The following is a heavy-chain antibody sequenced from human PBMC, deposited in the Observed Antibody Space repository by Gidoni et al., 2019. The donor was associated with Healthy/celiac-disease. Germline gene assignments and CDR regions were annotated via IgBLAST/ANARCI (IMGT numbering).Heavy chain of an antibody. V-gene: IGHV3-30-3*01. Sequence: QVQLVESGGGVVQPGRSLRLSCAASGFTFSSYAMHWVRQAPGKGLEWVAVISYDGSNKYYADSVKGRFTISRDNSKNTLYLQMNSLRAEDTAVYYCARDRAVRGYQRGFDYWGQGTLVTVSS. D-gene: IGHD3-10*01. J-gene: IGHJ4*02. CDR2: ISYDGSNK. CDR1: GFTFSSYA. CDR3: ARDRAVRGYQRGFDY.